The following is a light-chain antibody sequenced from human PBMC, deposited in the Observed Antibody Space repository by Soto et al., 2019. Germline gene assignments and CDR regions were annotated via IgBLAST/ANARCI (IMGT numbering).Light chain of an antibody. CDR2: GAS. V-gene: IGKV3-20*01. CDR3: HQYDSWT. Sequence: EIFLTQSPSTLSLSPVEIATLSCRASQSVSIYLAWYQQKPGQAPRLLIYGASSRATGIPDRFSGSGSGTDFTLTISRLEPEDFAVYYCHQYDSWTFGQGTKVDIK. CDR1: QSVSIY. J-gene: IGKJ1*01.